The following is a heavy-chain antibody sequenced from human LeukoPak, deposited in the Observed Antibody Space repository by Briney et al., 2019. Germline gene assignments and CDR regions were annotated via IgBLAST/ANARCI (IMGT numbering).Heavy chain of an antibody. CDR1: GGTFSSYA. CDR3: ARDWDIVVVPAAPSIYMDV. J-gene: IGHJ6*03. Sequence: ASVKVSCKASGGTFSSYAISWVRQAPGQGLEWMGGIIPIFGTANYAQKFQGRVTITADESTSTAYMELSSLRSEDTAVYYCARDWDIVVVPAAPSIYMDVWGKGTTVTVSS. V-gene: IGHV1-69*01. D-gene: IGHD2-2*01. CDR2: IIPIFGTA.